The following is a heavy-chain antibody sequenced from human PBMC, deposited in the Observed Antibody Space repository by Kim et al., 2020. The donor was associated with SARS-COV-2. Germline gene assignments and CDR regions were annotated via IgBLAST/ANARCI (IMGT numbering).Heavy chain of an antibody. V-gene: IGHV3-43*02. D-gene: IGHD3-10*01. CDR1: GFTFDDYA. Sequence: GGSLRLSCAASGFTFDDYAMHWVRQAPGKGLEWVSLICGDGGSTYYADSVKGRFTISRDNSKNTLYLQMNSLRTEDNALYYCAKDGYGSGNIMGSCGQGTLVTVSS. J-gene: IGHJ5*02. CDR2: ICGDGGST. CDR3: AKDGYGSGNIMGS.